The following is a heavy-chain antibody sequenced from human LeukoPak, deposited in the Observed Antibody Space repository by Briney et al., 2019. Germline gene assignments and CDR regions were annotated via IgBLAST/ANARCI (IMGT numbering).Heavy chain of an antibody. CDR1: GFTFSSYA. D-gene: IGHD3-10*01. Sequence: GGSLRLSCAASGFTFSSYAMSWVRQAPGKGLEWVSAISGSGGSTYYADSVKGRFTISRDNSKNTLYLQVNSLRVEDTAVYYCARGGRKRLDYWGQGTLVTVSS. J-gene: IGHJ4*02. CDR2: ISGSGGST. V-gene: IGHV3-23*01. CDR3: ARGGRKRLDY.